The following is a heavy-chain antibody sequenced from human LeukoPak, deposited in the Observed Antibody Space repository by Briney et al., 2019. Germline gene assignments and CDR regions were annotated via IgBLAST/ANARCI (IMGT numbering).Heavy chain of an antibody. J-gene: IGHJ4*02. CDR1: GVSISSSSYD. D-gene: IGHD4-17*01. CDR3: ARATTVATPAY. Sequence: PSETLSLTCTVSGVSISSSSYDWGWIRQPPGKGLEWIESIYYSGSTYYNPSLKSPFTISVDTSKNQFSLKLSSVTAADTAVYYCARATTVATPAYWGQGTLVTVSS. V-gene: IGHV4-39*01. CDR2: IYYSGST.